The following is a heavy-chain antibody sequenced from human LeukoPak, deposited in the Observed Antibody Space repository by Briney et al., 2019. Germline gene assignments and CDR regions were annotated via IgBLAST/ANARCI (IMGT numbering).Heavy chain of an antibody. D-gene: IGHD5-18*01. CDR3: ARGYSYGSPSNFDS. CDR2: IYPGDSDN. Sequence: GESLKISCKGFGYRFTSYWIGWVRQVPGKGLEWMGIIYPGDSDNRYSPSFQGQVHISADKSISTAYLQWSSLKASDTAMYYCARGYSYGSPSNFDSWGQGTLVTVSS. V-gene: IGHV5-51*01. J-gene: IGHJ4*02. CDR1: GYRFTSYW.